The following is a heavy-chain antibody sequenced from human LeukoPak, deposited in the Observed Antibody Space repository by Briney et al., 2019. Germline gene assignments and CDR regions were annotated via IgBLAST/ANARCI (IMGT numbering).Heavy chain of an antibody. CDR3: ARSIVGGWWPYFDY. CDR1: GFTFSSYW. J-gene: IGHJ4*02. CDR2: IKQDGSEK. D-gene: IGHD6-19*01. V-gene: IGHV3-7*01. Sequence: GRSLRLSCAASGFTFSSYWMSWVRQAPGKGLEWVANIKQDGSEKYYVDSVKGRFTISRDNAKNSLYLQMNSLRAEDTAVYYCARSIVGGWWPYFDYWGQGTLVTVSS.